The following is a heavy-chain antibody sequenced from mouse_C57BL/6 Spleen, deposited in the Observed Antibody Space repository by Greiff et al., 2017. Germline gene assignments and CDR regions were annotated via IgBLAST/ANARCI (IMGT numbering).Heavy chain of an antibody. CDR1: GYAFSSSW. CDR3: ARDLFKAMDY. CDR2: IYPGDGDT. Sequence: QVQLQQSGPELVKPGASVKISCKASGYAFSSSWMNWVKQRPGKGLEWIGRIYPGDGDTNYNGKFKGKATLTADKSSSTAYMQLSSLTSEDSAVYFCARDLFKAMDYWGQGTSVTVSS. V-gene: IGHV1-82*01. D-gene: IGHD6-2*01. J-gene: IGHJ4*01.